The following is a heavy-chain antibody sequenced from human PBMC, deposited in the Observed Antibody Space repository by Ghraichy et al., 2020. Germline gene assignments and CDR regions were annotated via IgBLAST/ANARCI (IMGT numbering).Heavy chain of an antibody. D-gene: IGHD6-19*01. CDR1: GFTFSSYA. CDR3: AKSNVVAVAGISHYYYGMDV. J-gene: IGHJ6*02. CDR2: ISGSGGST. Sequence: GGSLRLSCAASGFTFSSYAMSWVRQAPGKGLEWVSAISGSGGSTYYADSVKGRFTISRDNSKNTLYLQMNSLRAEDTAVYYCAKSNVVAVAGISHYYYGMDVWGQGTTVTVSS. V-gene: IGHV3-23*01.